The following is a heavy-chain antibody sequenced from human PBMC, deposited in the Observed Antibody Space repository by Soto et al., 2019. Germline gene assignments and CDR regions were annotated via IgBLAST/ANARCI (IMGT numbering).Heavy chain of an antibody. D-gene: IGHD2-2*01. Sequence: GSLRLSCAASGFIVSSNAMNWIRQPPGKGLEWIGEINHSGSTNYNPSLKSRVTISVDTSKNQFSLKLSSVTAADTAVYYCARGPNLPAAHAPLYYYYMDVWGKGTTVTVSS. CDR3: ARGPNLPAAHAPLYYYYMDV. CDR1: GFIVSSNA. CDR2: INHSGST. V-gene: IGHV4-34*01. J-gene: IGHJ6*03.